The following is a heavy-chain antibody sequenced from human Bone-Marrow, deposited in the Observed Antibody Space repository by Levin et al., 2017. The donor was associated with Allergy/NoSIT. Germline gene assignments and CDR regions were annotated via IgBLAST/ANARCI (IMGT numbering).Heavy chain of an antibody. CDR3: ARRDYDFWSGYPY. V-gene: IGHV4-39*01. J-gene: IGHJ4*02. CDR2: IYYSGST. CDR1: GGSISSSSYY. D-gene: IGHD3-3*01. Sequence: TSETLSLTCTVSGGSISSSSYYWGWIRQPPGKGLEWIGSIYYSGSTYYNPSLKSRVTISVDTSKNQFSLKLSSVTAADTAVYYCARRDYDFWSGYPYWGQGTLVTVSS.